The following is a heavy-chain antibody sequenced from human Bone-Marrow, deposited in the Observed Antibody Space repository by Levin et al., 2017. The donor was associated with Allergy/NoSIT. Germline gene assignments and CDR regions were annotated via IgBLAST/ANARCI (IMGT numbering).Heavy chain of an antibody. D-gene: IGHD3-10*01. Sequence: GGSLRLSCVGSGFMFSEFAMSWVRQAPGEGPQWVASISGSGGTTFYAGAVQGRFTISRDNSKNTLELQMNSLSVDDTDIFYCARTTHVGSGPSHFDLWGQGSGVTVSS. CDR3: ARTTHVGSGPSHFDL. CDR2: ISGSGGTT. V-gene: IGHV3-23*01. J-gene: IGHJ4*02. CDR1: GFMFSEFA.